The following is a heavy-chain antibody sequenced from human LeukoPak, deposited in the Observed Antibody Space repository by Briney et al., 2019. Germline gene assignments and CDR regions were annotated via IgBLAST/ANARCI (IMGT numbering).Heavy chain of an antibody. V-gene: IGHV4-38-2*02. CDR3: AREGRDYGDYSDYFDY. CDR2: IYHSGST. D-gene: IGHD4-17*01. Sequence: PSETLSLTCTVSGYSISSGYYWGWIRQPPGKGLEWIGSIYHSGSTYYNPSLKSRVTISVDTSKNQFSLKLSSVTAADTAVYYCAREGRDYGDYSDYFDYWGQGTLVTVPS. CDR1: GYSISSGYY. J-gene: IGHJ4*02.